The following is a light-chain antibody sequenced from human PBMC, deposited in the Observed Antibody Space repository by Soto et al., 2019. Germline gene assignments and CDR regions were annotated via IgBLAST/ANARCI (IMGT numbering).Light chain of an antibody. CDR3: VLYMGSGTVV. J-gene: IGLJ2*01. CDR1: SGSVSTSYY. Sequence: QTVVTQEPSFSVSPGGTVTLTCGLSSGSVSTSYYPSWYQQTPGQAPRTPIYSTNTRSSGVPDRFSGSILGNKAALTITGAQADDESDYYCVLYMGSGTVVFGGGTKLTVL. V-gene: IGLV8-61*01. CDR2: STN.